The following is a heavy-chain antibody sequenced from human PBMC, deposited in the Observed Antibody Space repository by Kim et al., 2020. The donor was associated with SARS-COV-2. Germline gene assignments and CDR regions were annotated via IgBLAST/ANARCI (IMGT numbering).Heavy chain of an antibody. D-gene: IGHD2-15*01. J-gene: IGHJ4*02. CDR1: GFAFSACG. CDR2: VDQFGLNK. Sequence: GGSLRLSCEASGFAFSACGMHWVRQAPGRGLEWVAVVDQFGLNKYYGGSVRAHLIVSRDNAKNTMYLQMSALSPEDTAVYYCAKGRSDNWGIFESWGQG. CDR3: AKGRSDNWGIFES. V-gene: IGHV3-30*18.